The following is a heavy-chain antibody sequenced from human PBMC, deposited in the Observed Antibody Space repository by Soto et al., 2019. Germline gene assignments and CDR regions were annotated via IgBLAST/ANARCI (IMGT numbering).Heavy chain of an antibody. CDR2: IIPILGTA. CDR1: GGTFSSCT. Sequence: SVKVSCKASGGTFSSCTISWVRQAPGQGLEWMGRIIPILGTANYAQKFQGRVTITADESTSTAYMELSSLRSEDTAVYYCARDLRDSSGFDYWGQGSLVTVSS. V-gene: IGHV1-69*08. J-gene: IGHJ4*02. D-gene: IGHD3-22*01. CDR3: ARDLRDSSGFDY.